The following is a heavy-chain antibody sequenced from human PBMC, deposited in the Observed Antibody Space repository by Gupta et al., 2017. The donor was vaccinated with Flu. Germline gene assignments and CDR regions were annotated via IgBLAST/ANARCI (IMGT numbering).Heavy chain of an antibody. J-gene: IGHJ3*02. D-gene: IGHD2-21*02. CDR1: GFTLSSYE. V-gene: IGHV3-48*03. Sequence: EVQLAESGGGFVQPGGSLRLSCAASGFTLSSYEMNWVRQAPGKGLEWVSYISIRGSTIYYADSVKGRFTISRDNAKNSLYLQMNSLRAEDTAVYYCARDKGTADAFDIWGQGTVVTVSS. CDR2: ISIRGSTI. CDR3: ARDKGTADAFDI.